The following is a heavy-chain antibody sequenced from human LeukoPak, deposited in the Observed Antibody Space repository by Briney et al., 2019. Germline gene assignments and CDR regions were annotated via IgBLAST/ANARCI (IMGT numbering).Heavy chain of an antibody. CDR2: IYPGDSET. Sequence: GESLKISCKGSGYSFTNYWIGWVRQMPGKGLEYMGIIYPGDSETKYSPSFQGQVTISADKSISTAYLQWSSLKASDTAMYYCARRAYSYYDYVLDYWGQGTLVTVSS. CDR1: GYSFTNYW. CDR3: ARRAYSYYDYVLDY. D-gene: IGHD3-16*01. J-gene: IGHJ4*02. V-gene: IGHV5-51*01.